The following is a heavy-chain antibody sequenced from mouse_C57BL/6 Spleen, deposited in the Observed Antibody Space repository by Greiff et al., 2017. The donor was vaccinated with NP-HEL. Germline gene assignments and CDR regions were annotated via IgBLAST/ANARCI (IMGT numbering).Heavy chain of an antibody. V-gene: IGHV1-15*01. CDR3: TRWGITTVVADYAMDD. Sequence: QVQLQQSGAELVRPGASVTLSCKASGYTFTDYEMHWVKQTPVHGLEWIGAIDPETGGTAYNQKFKGKAILTADKSSSTAYMELRSLTSEDSAVYYCTRWGITTVVADYAMDDWGQGTSVTVSS. CDR1: GYTFTDYE. D-gene: IGHD1-1*01. J-gene: IGHJ4*01. CDR2: IDPETGGT.